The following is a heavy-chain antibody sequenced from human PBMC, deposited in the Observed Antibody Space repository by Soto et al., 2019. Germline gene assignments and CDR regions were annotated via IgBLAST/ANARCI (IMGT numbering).Heavy chain of an antibody. Sequence: SETLSLTCTVSSGSISGYYWSWIRQPPGKGLEWIGSICSSGTTYYNPSLKSRVTMSVDTSKIQFSLNLSSVTAADTAVYYCARQASYDFWDGRFYYNYYMDVWGKGTPVTVSS. V-gene: IGHV4-59*08. J-gene: IGHJ6*03. CDR2: ICSSGTT. CDR3: ARQASYDFWDGRFYYNYYMDV. D-gene: IGHD3-3*01. CDR1: SGSISGYY.